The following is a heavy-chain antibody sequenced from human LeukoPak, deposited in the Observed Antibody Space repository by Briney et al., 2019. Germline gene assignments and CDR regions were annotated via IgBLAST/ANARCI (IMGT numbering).Heavy chain of an antibody. D-gene: IGHD6-13*01. Sequence: GGSLRLSCAASGFTVSSNYMSWVRQAPGKGLEWVSVIYSGGSTYYADSVKGRFTISRDNSKNTLYLQMNSLRAEDTAVYYCAGVDSSWGYYYYYMDVWGKGTTVTVSS. J-gene: IGHJ6*03. V-gene: IGHV3-53*01. CDR1: GFTVSSNY. CDR2: IYSGGST. CDR3: AGVDSSWGYYYYYMDV.